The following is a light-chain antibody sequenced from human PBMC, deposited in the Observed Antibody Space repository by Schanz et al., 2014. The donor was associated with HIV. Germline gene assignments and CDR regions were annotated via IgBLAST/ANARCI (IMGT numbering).Light chain of an antibody. CDR3: QYFGNSGGT. CDR1: QSVSSNY. J-gene: IGKJ4*01. CDR2: GAS. V-gene: IGKV3-20*01. Sequence: EVVLTQSPATLSVSPGETATLSCRASQSVSSNYLAWYQQKPGQAPRLLIYGASSRATGIPDRFSGSGSGTDFTLTISSLEPEDFAVYYCQYFGNSGGTFGGGTKVEIK.